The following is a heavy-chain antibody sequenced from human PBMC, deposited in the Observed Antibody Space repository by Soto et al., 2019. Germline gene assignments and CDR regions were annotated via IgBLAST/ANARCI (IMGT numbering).Heavy chain of an antibody. CDR1: GFTFSSYG. Sequence: GSLRLSCAASGFTFSSYGMHWVRQAPGKGLEWVAVISYDGSNKYYADSVKGRFTISRDNSKNTLYLQMNSLRAEDTAVYYCAKDRGYSSGWYYTSFDYWGQGTLVTVSS. CDR2: ISYDGSNK. V-gene: IGHV3-30*18. J-gene: IGHJ4*02. D-gene: IGHD6-19*01. CDR3: AKDRGYSSGWYYTSFDY.